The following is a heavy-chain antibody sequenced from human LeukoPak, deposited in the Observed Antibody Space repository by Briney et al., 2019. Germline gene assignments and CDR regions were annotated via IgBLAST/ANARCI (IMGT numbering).Heavy chain of an antibody. CDR3: AREVDTIMFDP. D-gene: IGHD5-18*01. J-gene: IGHJ5*02. V-gene: IGHV1-46*01. CDR1: GYTFTSYY. Sequence: ASVKVSCKASGYTFTSYYMHWVRQAPGQGLEWMGIINPSGGSTSYAQKFQGRVTMTRDMPTSTVYMELSSLRSEDTAVYYCAREVDTIMFDPWGQGTLVTVSS. CDR2: INPSGGST.